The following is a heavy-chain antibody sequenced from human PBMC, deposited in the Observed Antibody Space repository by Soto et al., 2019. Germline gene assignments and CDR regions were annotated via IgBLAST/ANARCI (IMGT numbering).Heavy chain of an antibody. V-gene: IGHV3-33*01. CDR1: GFTFSSYG. D-gene: IGHD6-13*01. Sequence: GGSLRLSCAASGFTFSSYGMHWVRQAPGKGLEWVAVIWYDGSNKYYADSVKGRFTISRDNSKNTLYLQMNSLRAEDTAVYYCAREPDTRAAGYDYWGQGTLVTVSS. CDR3: AREPDTRAAGYDY. J-gene: IGHJ4*02. CDR2: IWYDGSNK.